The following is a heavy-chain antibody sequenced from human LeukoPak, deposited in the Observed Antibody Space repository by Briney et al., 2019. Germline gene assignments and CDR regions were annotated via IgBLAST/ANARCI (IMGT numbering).Heavy chain of an antibody. D-gene: IGHD3-22*01. CDR2: INPNSGGT. V-gene: IGHV1-2*02. J-gene: IGHJ4*02. CDR3: ARGRLYYDSSGYYLTNSIDY. CDR1: GYTFTDYY. Sequence: ASVKVSCKASGYTFTDYYMHWVRQAPGQGLEWMGWINPNSGGTNYAQKFQGRVTMTRDTSISTAYMELSRLRSDDTAVYYCARGRLYYDSSGYYLTNSIDYWGQGTLVTVSS.